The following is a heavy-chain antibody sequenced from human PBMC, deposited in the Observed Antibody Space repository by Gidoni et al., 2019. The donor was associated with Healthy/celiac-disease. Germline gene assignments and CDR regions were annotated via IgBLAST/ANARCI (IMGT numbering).Heavy chain of an antibody. D-gene: IGHD3-3*01. CDR2: IYSSGST. CDR3: ARSPDRFLKGISEYYFDY. Sequence: QVQLQESGPGLVKPSQTLSLTCTVSGGSISSGGYYWSWIRQHPGKGLEWIGYIYSSGSTYYNPSLKSRVTISVDTSKNQFSLKLSSVTAADTAVYYCARSPDRFLKGISEYYFDYWGQGTLVTVSS. J-gene: IGHJ4*02. CDR1: GGSISSGGYY. V-gene: IGHV4-31*03.